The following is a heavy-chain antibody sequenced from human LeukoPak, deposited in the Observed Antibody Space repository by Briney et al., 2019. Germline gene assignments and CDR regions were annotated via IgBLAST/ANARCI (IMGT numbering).Heavy chain of an antibody. CDR3: ATALMITFGGVIPYAFDI. CDR1: GYTFTSYD. Sequence: GASVKVSCKASGYTFTSYDINWVRQAPGQGLEWMGWMNPNSGNTGYAQKFQGRVTMTRNTYIRTAYMELSSLRSEDTAVYYCATALMITFGGVIPYAFDIWGQGTMVTVSS. V-gene: IGHV1-8*01. D-gene: IGHD3-16*02. CDR2: MNPNSGNT. J-gene: IGHJ3*02.